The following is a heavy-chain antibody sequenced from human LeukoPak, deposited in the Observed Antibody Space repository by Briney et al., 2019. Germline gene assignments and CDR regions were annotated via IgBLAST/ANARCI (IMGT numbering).Heavy chain of an antibody. Sequence: PRGSLRLSCAATGFTVSSNYMTWVRQAPGKGLEWVSVIYSGGSTYYADSVKGRFTISRDNSKNTLYLQMNSLRAEDAAVYYCVTVGVSAGYWGQGTLVTVSS. CDR1: GFTVSSNY. V-gene: IGHV3-53*01. CDR3: VTVGVSAGY. J-gene: IGHJ4*02. CDR2: IYSGGST. D-gene: IGHD2-15*01.